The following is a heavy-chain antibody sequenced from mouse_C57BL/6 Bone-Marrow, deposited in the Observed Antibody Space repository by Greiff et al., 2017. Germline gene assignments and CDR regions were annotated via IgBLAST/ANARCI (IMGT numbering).Heavy chain of an antibody. J-gene: IGHJ1*03. CDR1: GYSITSGYY. V-gene: IGHV3-6*01. CDR2: ISYDGSN. Sequence: DVKLQESGPGLVKPSQSLSLTCSVTGYSITSGYYWNWIRQFPGNKLEWMDDISYDGSNNYNPSLKNRISITRDTSKNQFFLKLNSVTTEDTATYYCGRRFDVWGKGTTVTVSS. CDR3: GRRFDV.